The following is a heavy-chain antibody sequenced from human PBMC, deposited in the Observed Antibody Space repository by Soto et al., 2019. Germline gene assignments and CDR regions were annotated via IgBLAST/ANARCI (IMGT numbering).Heavy chain of an antibody. Sequence: QVQLVESGGGVVQPGRSLRLSCAASGFTFSSYGMHWVRQAPGKGLEWVAVISYDGSNKYYADSVKGRFTISRDNSKNTLYLQMNSLRAEDTAVYYCANAYKWLVRASFDYWGQGTLVTVSS. D-gene: IGHD6-19*01. V-gene: IGHV3-30*18. CDR3: ANAYKWLVRASFDY. CDR1: GFTFSSYG. J-gene: IGHJ4*02. CDR2: ISYDGSNK.